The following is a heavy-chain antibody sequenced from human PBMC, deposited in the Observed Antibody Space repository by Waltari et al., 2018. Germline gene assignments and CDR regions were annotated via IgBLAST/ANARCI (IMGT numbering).Heavy chain of an antibody. J-gene: IGHJ4*02. CDR3: ARDPDEYGSPSPTFES. V-gene: IGHV3-30*01. D-gene: IGHD6-13*01. CDR1: GFIFGSSS. CDR2: MSHDGSAT. Sequence: QVQLMESGGGVVQPGQSLRLSCAVSGFIFGSSSMTWVRQVPGKGPEWLAVMSHDGSATFYAASVRGRFTISRDNSKNILYLQMNNLRIEDSALYYCARDPDEYGSPSPTFESWGQGTLVTVSS.